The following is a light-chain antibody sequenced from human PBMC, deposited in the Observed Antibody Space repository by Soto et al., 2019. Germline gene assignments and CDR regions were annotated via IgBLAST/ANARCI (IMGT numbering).Light chain of an antibody. CDR3: SSYAGSDVFV. CDR1: SSDVGGYNF. CDR2: DVS. J-gene: IGLJ1*01. Sequence: QSVLTQPRSVSGSPGQSVTISCTGTSSDVGGYNFVSWYQQHPGKAPKLMIFDVSKRPSGVPDRFSGSKSGNTASLTISGLQADDEADYYCSSYAGSDVFVFGTGTKVTVL. V-gene: IGLV2-11*01.